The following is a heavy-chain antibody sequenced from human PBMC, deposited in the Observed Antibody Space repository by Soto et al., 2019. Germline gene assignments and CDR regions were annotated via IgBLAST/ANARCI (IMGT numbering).Heavy chain of an antibody. J-gene: IGHJ2*01. Sequence: QVQLQQWGAGPVRPLETLSLTCGVSGGSFSGYYWAWIRQSPGQGMEWIGEINDRGSSNYNPSLKIRVSMPVDTSKNHYSLAPRSVTAADTALYYPERESHDIVTGPARVWYCVLWGRCTLVTVSS. V-gene: IGHV4-34*01. CDR3: ERESHDIVTGPARVWYCVL. D-gene: IGHD3-9*01. CDR2: INDRGSS. CDR1: GGSFSGYY.